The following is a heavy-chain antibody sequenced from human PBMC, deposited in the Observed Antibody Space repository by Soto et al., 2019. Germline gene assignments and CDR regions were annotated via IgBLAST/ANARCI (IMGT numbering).Heavy chain of an antibody. Sequence: GGSLRLSCAASGFTFSSYGMHWVRQAPGKGLEWVAVIWYDGSNKYYADSVKGRFTISRDNSENTLYLQMNSLRAEDTAVYYCAREDYGDYGTFDYWGQGTLVTVSS. CDR1: GFTFSSYG. J-gene: IGHJ4*02. V-gene: IGHV3-33*01. D-gene: IGHD4-17*01. CDR3: AREDYGDYGTFDY. CDR2: IWYDGSNK.